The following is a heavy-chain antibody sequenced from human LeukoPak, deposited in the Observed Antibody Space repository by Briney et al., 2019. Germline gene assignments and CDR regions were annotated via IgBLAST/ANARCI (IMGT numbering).Heavy chain of an antibody. CDR1: GYTFTSHY. V-gene: IGHV1-46*01. Sequence: ASVKVSCKASGYTFTSHYIHWGRQAPGQGREWMGIINPSGGHTTYARKFQGRVTMTRDTSTSTVYMELSSLTSEDTALYYCARVQMATVFDYWGRGTLVTVSS. D-gene: IGHD5-24*01. CDR3: ARVQMATVFDY. J-gene: IGHJ4*02. CDR2: INPSGGHT.